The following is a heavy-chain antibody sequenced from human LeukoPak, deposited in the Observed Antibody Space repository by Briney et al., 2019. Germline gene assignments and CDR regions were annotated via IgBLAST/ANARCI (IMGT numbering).Heavy chain of an antibody. J-gene: IGHJ3*02. D-gene: IGHD3-22*01. CDR3: AGEDNSSGYRPFDI. CDR2: INPNNGGT. Sequence: ASVKVSCKASGYSFSICDINWVRQAAGQGLEWMGRINPNNGGTNYAQKFQGRVTMTRDMSMSTAYMELSRLRSVDTAVYYCAGEDNSSGYRPFDIWGQGTMVTVPS. V-gene: IGHV1-2*06. CDR1: GYSFSICD.